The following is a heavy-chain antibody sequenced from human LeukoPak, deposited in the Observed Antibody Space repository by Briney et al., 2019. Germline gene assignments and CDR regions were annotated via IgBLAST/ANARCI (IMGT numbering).Heavy chain of an antibody. CDR3: ARIAYYGSGSYLYYFDY. CDR2: IYYSGST. CDR1: GGSVSSGSYY. J-gene: IGHJ4*02. Sequence: SETLSLTCTVSGGSVSSGSYYWSWIRQPPGKGPEWIGYIYYSGSTYYNPSLKSRVTISVDTSKNQFSLKLSSVTAADTAVYYCARIAYYGSGSYLYYFDYWGQGTLVTVSS. V-gene: IGHV4-30-4*08. D-gene: IGHD3-10*01.